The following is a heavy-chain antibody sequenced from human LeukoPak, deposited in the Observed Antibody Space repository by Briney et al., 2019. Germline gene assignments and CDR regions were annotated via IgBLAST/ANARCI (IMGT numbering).Heavy chain of an antibody. D-gene: IGHD1-26*01. CDR1: GFTFSSYT. CDR3: AKDRTVGASYWYFDL. J-gene: IGHJ2*01. CDR2: ITTSDGNT. V-gene: IGHV3-23*01. Sequence: GGSLRLSCAASGFTFSSYTMSWVRQAPGKGLEWVSTITTSDGNTYYADSVKGRFTISRDSSRNTLFLHMNTLRAEDTAIYYCAKDRTVGASYWYFDLWGRGTLVTVSS.